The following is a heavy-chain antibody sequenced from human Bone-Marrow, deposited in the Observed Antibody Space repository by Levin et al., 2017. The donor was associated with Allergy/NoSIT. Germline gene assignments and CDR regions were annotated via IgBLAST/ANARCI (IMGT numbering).Heavy chain of an antibody. D-gene: IGHD4-11*01. Sequence: SETLSLTCTVSGVSIGSSSYYWGWIRQPPGKGLEWIGSIYYSGSTYYNPSLKSRLTISVDTSKSQFSLKIRSVTAADTAVYYCARRFAASSNWDFDYWGQGTLVTVSS. V-gene: IGHV4-39*01. J-gene: IGHJ4*02. CDR2: IYYSGST. CDR3: ARRFAASSNWDFDY. CDR1: GVSIGSSSYY.